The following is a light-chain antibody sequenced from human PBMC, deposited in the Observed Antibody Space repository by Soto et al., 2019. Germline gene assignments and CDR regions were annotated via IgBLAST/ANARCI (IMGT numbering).Light chain of an antibody. CDR3: QQYGSSPLLT. V-gene: IGKV3-20*01. CDR1: QGVTTN. Sequence: VMTQSPATLSVSPGERATLSCRSGQGVTTNLAWYQQKSGQSPRLLIYDVSIRATGVPARFSGTGSETDFTLTISRLEPEDFAVYYCQQYGSSPLLTFGGGTKVDIK. J-gene: IGKJ4*01. CDR2: DVS.